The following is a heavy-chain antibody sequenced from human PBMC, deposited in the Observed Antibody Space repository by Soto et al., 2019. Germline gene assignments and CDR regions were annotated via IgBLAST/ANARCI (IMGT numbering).Heavy chain of an antibody. J-gene: IGHJ5*02. D-gene: IGHD3-22*01. CDR3: ASSYYYDSSTFCSWFDP. Sequence: GGSLRLSCAASGFTLSSYSMNLVRQAPGKGLEWVSSISSSSSYIYYADPVKGRFPISRYNAKNSLYLQMNSLRAEDTAVYYCASSYYYDSSTFCSWFDPWGQGTLVSVSS. CDR1: GFTLSSYS. CDR2: ISSSSSYI. V-gene: IGHV3-21*01.